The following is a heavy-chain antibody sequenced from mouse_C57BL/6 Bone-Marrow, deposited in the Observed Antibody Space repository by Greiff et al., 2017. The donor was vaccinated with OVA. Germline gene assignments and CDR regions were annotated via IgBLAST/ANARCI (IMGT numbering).Heavy chain of an antibody. Sequence: VQLQQSGSELRSPGSSVKLSCKDFDSEVFPLAYMSWVRQKPGHGFEWIGGILPSIGRTIYGEKFEDKATLDADTLSNTAYLELNSLTSEDSAIYYCARTYYGSRRGYFDVWGTGTTVTVSS. CDR3: ARTYYGSRRGYFDV. V-gene: IGHV15-2*01. CDR1: DSEVFPLAY. CDR2: ILPSIGRT. D-gene: IGHD1-1*01. J-gene: IGHJ1*03.